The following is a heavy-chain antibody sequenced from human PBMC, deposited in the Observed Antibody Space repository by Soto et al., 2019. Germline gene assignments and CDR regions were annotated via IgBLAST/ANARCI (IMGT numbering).Heavy chain of an antibody. CDR1: GGTFTNYA. V-gene: IGHV1-69*13. CDR3: ASWLKEAGLGGNYYYGMDV. D-gene: IGHD6-19*01. J-gene: IGHJ6*02. Sequence: VQLVQSGAEVKKPGSSVKVSCKASGGTFTNYAFSWVRQAPGQGLEWLGGIIPIFGTADYAQKFQGRVTITADESTSTAHMELSSLRSDDTAVYYCASWLKEAGLGGNYYYGMDVWGQGTTVTVSS. CDR2: IIPIFGTA.